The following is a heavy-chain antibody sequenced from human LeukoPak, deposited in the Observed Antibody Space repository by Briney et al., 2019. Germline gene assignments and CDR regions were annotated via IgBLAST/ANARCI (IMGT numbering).Heavy chain of an antibody. D-gene: IGHD3-10*01. CDR1: GFTFSSYA. J-gene: IGHJ4*02. CDR3: AKDWTMVRGVMGYFDY. CDR2: ISGSGGST. V-gene: IGHV3-23*01. Sequence: PGGSLRLSCAASGFTFSSYAMSWVRQAPGKGLEWVSAISGSGGSTYYADSVKGRFTISRDNSKNTLYLQMNSLRAEDTAVYYCAKDWTMVRGVMGYFDYWGQGTLVTVSS.